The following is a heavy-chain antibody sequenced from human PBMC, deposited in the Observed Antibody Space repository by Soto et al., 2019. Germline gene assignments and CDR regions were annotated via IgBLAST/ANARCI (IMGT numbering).Heavy chain of an antibody. CDR2: MNPNTGNS. J-gene: IGHJ4*02. Sequence: SVKVSCKASVYTFTSYDIYWVRQATGQGLEWMGWMNPNTGNSGYAQKFQGRVTMTSDTSISTAHMELSSLRSEDTAVYYCARRAETNGWNGFGADKYYFDFWGQGTLVTASS. V-gene: IGHV1-8*01. CDR1: VYTFTSYD. CDR3: ARRAETNGWNGFGADKYYFDF. D-gene: IGHD1-1*01.